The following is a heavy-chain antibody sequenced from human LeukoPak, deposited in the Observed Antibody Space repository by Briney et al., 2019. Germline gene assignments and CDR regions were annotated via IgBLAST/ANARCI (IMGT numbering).Heavy chain of an antibody. CDR1: GGTFSSYA. CDR3: ALPPSYGSGSYGDY. J-gene: IGHJ4*02. Sequence: ASVKVSCKASGGTFSSYAISWVRQAPGQGLEWMGGIIPIFGTANYAQKFQGRVTITADESTSTAYMEPSSLRSEDTAVYYCALPPSYGSGSYGDYWGQGTLVTVSS. V-gene: IGHV1-69*13. D-gene: IGHD3-10*01. CDR2: IIPIFGTA.